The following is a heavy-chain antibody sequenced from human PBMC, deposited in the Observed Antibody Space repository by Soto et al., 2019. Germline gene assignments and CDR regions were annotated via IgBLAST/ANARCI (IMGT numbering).Heavy chain of an antibody. CDR1: GYSFTSYW. J-gene: IGHJ4*02. CDR3: ARPIKPPYSSSYYFDY. Sequence: RGESLKISCKGSGYSFTSYWIGWVRQMPGKGLEWMGIIYPGDSDTRYSPSFQGQVTISADKSISTAYLQWSSLKASDTAMYYCARPIKPPYSSSYYFDYWGQGTLVTVSS. CDR2: IYPGDSDT. V-gene: IGHV5-51*01. D-gene: IGHD6-6*01.